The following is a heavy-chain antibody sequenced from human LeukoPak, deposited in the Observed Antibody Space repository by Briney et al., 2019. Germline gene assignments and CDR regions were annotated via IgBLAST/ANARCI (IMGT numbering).Heavy chain of an antibody. D-gene: IGHD2-15*01. Sequence: GGSLRLSCAGSGFTFSSYAMSWVRQAPGRGLEWVSAICKSGGSTYYADSVRGRFTISRDNSKNTLYLQMNSLRAEDTAVYYCASIGGYCSGGSCYSLDEDAFDIWGQGTMVTVSS. V-gene: IGHV3-23*01. CDR2: ICKSGGST. CDR3: ASIGGYCSGGSCYSLDEDAFDI. J-gene: IGHJ3*02. CDR1: GFTFSSYA.